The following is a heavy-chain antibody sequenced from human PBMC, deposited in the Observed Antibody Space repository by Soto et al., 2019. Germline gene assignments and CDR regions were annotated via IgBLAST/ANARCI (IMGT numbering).Heavy chain of an antibody. D-gene: IGHD3-10*01. Sequence: TLSLTCTVSGGSISSGGYYWSWIRQHPGKGLEWIGYIYYSGSTYYNPSLKSRVTISVDTSKNQFSLKLSSVTAADTAVYYCAREKGGLFPAYFDYWGQGTLVTVSS. CDR3: AREKGGLFPAYFDY. V-gene: IGHV4-31*03. CDR1: GGSISSGGYY. CDR2: IYYSGST. J-gene: IGHJ4*02.